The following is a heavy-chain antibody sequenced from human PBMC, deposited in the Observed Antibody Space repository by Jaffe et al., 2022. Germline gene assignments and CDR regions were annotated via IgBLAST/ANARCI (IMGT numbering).Heavy chain of an antibody. D-gene: IGHD3-10*01. J-gene: IGHJ4*02. V-gene: IGHV4-61*02. Sequence: QVQLQESGPGLVKPSQTLSLTCTVSGGSISSGSYYWSWIRQPAGKGLEWIGRIYTSGSTNYNPSLKSRVTISVDTSKNQFSLKLSSVTAADTAVYYCARDGYYGSGSYYTDYWGQGTLVTVSS. CDR2: IYTSGST. CDR3: ARDGYYGSGSYYTDY. CDR1: GGSISSGSYY.